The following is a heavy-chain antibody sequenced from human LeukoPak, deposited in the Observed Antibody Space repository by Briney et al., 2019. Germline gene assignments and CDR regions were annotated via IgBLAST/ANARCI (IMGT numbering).Heavy chain of an antibody. D-gene: IGHD6-6*01. CDR3: AKRVDYSSSSGGYFDY. J-gene: IGHJ4*02. CDR2: ISDSGGST. Sequence: GSLRLSCAASGFSFGTYGMSWVRQAPGKGLEWVSAISDSGGSTFYADSVKGRFTISRDNSKNTLYLQMKSLRAEDTAVYYCAKRVDYSSSSGGYFDYWGQGTLVTVSS. V-gene: IGHV3-23*01. CDR1: GFSFGTYG.